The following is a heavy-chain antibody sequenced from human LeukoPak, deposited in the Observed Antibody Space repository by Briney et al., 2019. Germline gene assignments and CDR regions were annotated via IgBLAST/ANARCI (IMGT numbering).Heavy chain of an antibody. CDR2: ISSSSSYI. CDR3: AKDLREWELLRFDAFDI. Sequence: TGGSLRLSCAASGFTFSSYSMNWVRQAPGKGLEWVSSISSSSSYIYYADSVKGRFTISRDNAKNSLYLQMNSLRTEDTALYYCAKDLREWELLRFDAFDIWGQGTMVTVSS. V-gene: IGHV3-21*04. D-gene: IGHD1-26*01. CDR1: GFTFSSYS. J-gene: IGHJ3*02.